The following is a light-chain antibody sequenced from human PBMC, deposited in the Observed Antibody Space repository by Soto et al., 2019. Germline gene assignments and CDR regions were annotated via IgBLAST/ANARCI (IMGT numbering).Light chain of an antibody. Sequence: QSALTQPASVSGSPGQSITISCTGTSSDVGGYNYVSWYQQHPGKAPKLMISEVSNRPSGVSNRFSGSKSGNTASLTISGLQAEGEADYYCSSYTYTSTLYVFGTGTKVTVL. CDR3: SSYTYTSTLYV. CDR2: EVS. V-gene: IGLV2-14*01. CDR1: SSDVGGYNY. J-gene: IGLJ1*01.